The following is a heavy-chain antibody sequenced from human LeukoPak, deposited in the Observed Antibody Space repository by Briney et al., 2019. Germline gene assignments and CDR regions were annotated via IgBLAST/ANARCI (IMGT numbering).Heavy chain of an antibody. J-gene: IGHJ4*02. V-gene: IGHV3-74*01. CDR2: INSDGSIT. CDR3: ASSTQISKYADY. CDR1: GFTFSNAW. Sequence: GGSLRLSCAASGFTFSNAWMSWVRQAPGKGLVWVSRINSDGSITTYADSMRGRFTISRDNAKSTLYLQMNSLRAEDTAVYYCASSTQISKYADYWGQGALVTVSS. D-gene: IGHD2-2*01.